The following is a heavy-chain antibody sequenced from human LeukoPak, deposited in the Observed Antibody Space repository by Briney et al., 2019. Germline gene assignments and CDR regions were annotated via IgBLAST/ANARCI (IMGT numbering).Heavy chain of an antibody. CDR1: GGSISSGGYY. V-gene: IGHV4-30-2*01. D-gene: IGHD2-2*01. Sequence: TLSLTCTVSGGSISSGGYYWSWIRQPPGKGLEWIGYIYHSGSTYYNPSLKSRVTISVDRSKNQFSLKLSSVTAADTAVYYCARCIVVVPAAPGFDYWGQGTLVTVSS. CDR3: ARCIVVVPAAPGFDY. CDR2: IYHSGST. J-gene: IGHJ4*02.